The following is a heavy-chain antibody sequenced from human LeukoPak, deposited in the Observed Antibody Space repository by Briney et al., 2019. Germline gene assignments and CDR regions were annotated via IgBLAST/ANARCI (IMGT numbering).Heavy chain of an antibody. Sequence: SETLSLTCTVSGYSISSGYFWGWIRQPPGKGLEWIGSIYYSGSTYYNPSLKSRVTISVDTSKSQFSLKLSSVTAADTAVYYCAREFIAAAGDKFDYWGQGILVTVSS. CDR2: IYYSGST. CDR1: GYSISSGYF. D-gene: IGHD6-13*01. V-gene: IGHV4-38-2*02. CDR3: AREFIAAAGDKFDY. J-gene: IGHJ4*02.